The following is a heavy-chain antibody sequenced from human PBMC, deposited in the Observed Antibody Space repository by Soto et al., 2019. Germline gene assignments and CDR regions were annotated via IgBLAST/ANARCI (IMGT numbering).Heavy chain of an antibody. CDR2: MKSKTDGGTT. Sequence: GGSLRLSCAVSGFTFSNAQMNWVRQAPGKGLEWVGHMKSKTDGGTTDYAAPVKGRFTISRDDSKNTLYLQMNRLKIEDTAVYYCRTLAYYDTSPLRRYYFDYWGQGTLVTVSS. J-gene: IGHJ4*02. D-gene: IGHD3-22*01. CDR1: GFTFSNAQ. CDR3: RTLAYYDTSPLRRYYFDY. V-gene: IGHV3-15*07.